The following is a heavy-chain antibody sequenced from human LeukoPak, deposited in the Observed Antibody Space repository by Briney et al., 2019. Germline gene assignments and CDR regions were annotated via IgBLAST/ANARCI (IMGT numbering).Heavy chain of an antibody. CDR1: GFAFSSYA. J-gene: IGHJ2*01. CDR2: IRGTGTTT. D-gene: IGHD3-16*01. Sequence: PGGSLRLSCAASGFAFSSYAMSWVRQAPGKGLEWVSSIRGTGTTTFHADSVKGRFTISRDNSKSTLYLQMNGLRSEDTAVYYCAQGARADTFWYFDLWGRGTLVTVSS. V-gene: IGHV3-23*01. CDR3: AQGARADTFWYFDL.